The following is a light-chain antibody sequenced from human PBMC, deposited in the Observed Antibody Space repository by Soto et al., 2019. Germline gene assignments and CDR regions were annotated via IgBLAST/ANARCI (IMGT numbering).Light chain of an antibody. V-gene: IGLV2-14*01. CDR2: EVS. CDR1: SSDIGASNY. CDR3: PSYTTSTTWV. J-gene: IGLJ3*02. Sequence: QSVLTQPASVSGSPGQSITVSCTGTSSDIGASNYVSWYQQHPGKAPKLIISEVSNRPSGVSNRFSGSKSGTTASLAISGLQAEDEADYYCPSYTTSTTWVFGGGTKLTVL.